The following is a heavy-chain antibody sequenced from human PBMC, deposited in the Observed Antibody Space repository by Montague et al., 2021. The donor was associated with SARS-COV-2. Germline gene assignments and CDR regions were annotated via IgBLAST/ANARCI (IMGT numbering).Heavy chain of an antibody. CDR2: MNPNSGDS. J-gene: IGHJ4*02. D-gene: IGHD3-9*01. CDR3: ARGRDYDILTGYYYYFDY. CDR1: GYSFTSYD. Sequence: SVKLSCKASGYSFTSYDISWVRQATGQGPEWLGWMNPNSGDSGYAQKFQGRVTMTRDTSIRTVYMELSSLRSEDTAVYYCARGRDYDILTGYYYYFDYWGQGTPVTVSS. V-gene: IGHV1-8*01.